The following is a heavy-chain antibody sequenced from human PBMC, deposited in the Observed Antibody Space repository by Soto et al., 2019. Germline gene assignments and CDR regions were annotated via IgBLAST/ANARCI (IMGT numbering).Heavy chain of an antibody. D-gene: IGHD2-15*01. CDR1: GFTFTDYW. CDR3: ARGLRYVPGINCYGYLFDF. V-gene: IGHV3-7*05. CDR2: IRQDGGEV. Sequence: GGSLRLSCAVSGFTFTDYWMSWVRQAPGKGLEWVAHIRQDGGEVFYVDSVKGRFAISRDNAKNSLYLQMNSLRADDTAVYYCARGLRYVPGINCYGYLFDFWGQGTMVTVSS. J-gene: IGHJ3*01.